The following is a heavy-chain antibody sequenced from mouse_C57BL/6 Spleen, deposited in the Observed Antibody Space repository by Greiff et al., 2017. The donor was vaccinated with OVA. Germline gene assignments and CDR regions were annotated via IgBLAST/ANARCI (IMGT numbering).Heavy chain of an antibody. CDR1: GYTFTSYW. Sequence: VQLQQPGAELVMPGASVKLSCKASGYTFTSYWMHWVKQRPGQGLEWIGEIDPSDSYTNYNQKFKGKSTLTVDKSSSTAYMQLSSLTSEDSAVYYCARRSLYDGRFAYWGQGTLVTVSA. CDR3: ARRSLYDGRFAY. CDR2: IDPSDSYT. D-gene: IGHD2-3*01. J-gene: IGHJ3*01. V-gene: IGHV1-69*01.